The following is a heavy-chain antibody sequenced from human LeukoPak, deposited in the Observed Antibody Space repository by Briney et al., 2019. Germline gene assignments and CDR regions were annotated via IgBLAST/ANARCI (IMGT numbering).Heavy chain of an antibody. CDR1: GGSFSGYY. CDR3: AIGQSWGFLEWLPGFYMDG. Sequence: SETLSLTCAVYGGSFSGYYWSWIRQPPGKGLEWIGEINHSGSTNYNPSLKSRVTISVDTSKSQFSLKLSSVTAAETAVYYCAIGQSWGFLEWLPGFYMDGWGKGATVTVSS. V-gene: IGHV4-34*01. D-gene: IGHD3-3*01. CDR2: INHSGST. J-gene: IGHJ6*03.